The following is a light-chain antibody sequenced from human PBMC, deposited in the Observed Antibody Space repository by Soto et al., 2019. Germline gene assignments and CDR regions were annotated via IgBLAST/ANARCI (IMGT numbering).Light chain of an antibody. J-gene: IGKJ2*01. Sequence: EIVMTQSPATLSVSPGERATLSCRASQSISTTLAWYQQKPGQAPRLLIYGASTRAIGIPARFSGSGSGTEFTLTISSLQSEDFAVYYRQQYNNWPPVDTFGQGTKVDIX. CDR2: GAS. CDR3: QQYNNWPPVDT. CDR1: QSISTT. V-gene: IGKV3-15*01.